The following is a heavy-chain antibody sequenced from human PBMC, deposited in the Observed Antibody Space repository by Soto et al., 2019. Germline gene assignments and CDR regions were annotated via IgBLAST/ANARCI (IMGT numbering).Heavy chain of an antibody. J-gene: IGHJ5*02. Sequence: EMQLVESGGGLVQPGRSLRLSCAVSGFTFENFALHWVRQAPGKGLEWVSGIDLNSGTIAYADSVKGRFTLSRDSATSSLYLHLDGLRPEDTAFYYCAKAPKVVTHWFDHWGQGTLVTVSS. CDR2: IDLNSGTI. CDR3: AKAPKVVTHWFDH. V-gene: IGHV3-9*01. D-gene: IGHD2-21*02. CDR1: GFTFENFA.